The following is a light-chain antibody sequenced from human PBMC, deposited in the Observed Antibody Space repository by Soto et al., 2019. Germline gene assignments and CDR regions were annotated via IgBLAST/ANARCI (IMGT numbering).Light chain of an antibody. CDR1: SSDVGGYNY. V-gene: IGLV2-14*01. CDR2: EVT. CDR3: SSFSSITREV. J-gene: IGLJ2*01. Sequence: QSALTQPASVSGSPGQSITISCTGTSSDVGGYNYVSWYQQYPGKVPKLIIYEVTNRPSGVSHRFSGSKSGNTASLTISGLQTEDEADYYCSSFSSITREVFGGGTKVSVL.